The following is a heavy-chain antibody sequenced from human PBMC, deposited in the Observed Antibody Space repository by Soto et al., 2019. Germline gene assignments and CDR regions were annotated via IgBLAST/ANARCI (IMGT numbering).Heavy chain of an antibody. J-gene: IGHJ4*02. CDR2: CSGRSGDT. Sequence: PGGSVRLSCVASGFPISTYALTWARQAPGKGLERVSSCSGRSGDTYYAAAVKGRLTISGDSSKNTVILQMNNLRADDTAVYYCARDSSAWPTYFASGGQGIQDTVSS. CDR3: ARDSSAWPTYFAS. V-gene: IGHV3-23*01. CDR1: GFPISTYA. D-gene: IGHD6-19*01.